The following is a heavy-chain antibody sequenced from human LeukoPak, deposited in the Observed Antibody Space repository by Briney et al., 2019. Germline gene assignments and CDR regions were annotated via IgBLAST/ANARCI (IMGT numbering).Heavy chain of an antibody. V-gene: IGHV3-30*18. CDR2: ISYDGSNK. CDR1: GFSFSSYG. J-gene: IGHJ4*02. Sequence: GRSLRLSCAASGFSFSSYGMHWVRQAPGKGLEWVAVISYDGSNKYYADSVKGRFTISRDNSKNTLYLQMNSLRAEDTAVYCCAKAKWGEWDLLGEHTFDYWGQGTLVTVSS. CDR3: AKAKWGEWDLLGEHTFDY. D-gene: IGHD3-16*01.